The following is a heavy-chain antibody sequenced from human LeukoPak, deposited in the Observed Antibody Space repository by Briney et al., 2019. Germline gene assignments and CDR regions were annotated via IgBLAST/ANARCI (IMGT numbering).Heavy chain of an antibody. J-gene: IGHJ4*02. Sequence: GSLRLSCAASGFTFSSYGMHWVRQAPGKGLEWVAVISYDGSNKYYADSVKGRFTISRDTPKNTLYLQMNSLRVEDTAVYYCASWPGGWYGEDSWGQGTLVTVSS. V-gene: IGHV3-30*03. D-gene: IGHD6-19*01. CDR1: GFTFSSYG. CDR2: ISYDGSNK. CDR3: ASWPGGWYGEDS.